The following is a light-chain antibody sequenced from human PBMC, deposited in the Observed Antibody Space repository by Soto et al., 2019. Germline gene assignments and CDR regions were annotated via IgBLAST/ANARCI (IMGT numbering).Light chain of an antibody. V-gene: IGKV3-20*01. CDR1: QSISSNY. CDR3: QQYGDLPWT. J-gene: IGKJ1*01. Sequence: ETVMTQSPGTLSLSPGERATLSCRASQSISSNYLAWYQQNAGQAPRLLIYGASSWATGVPDRFSASGSGTDFTLTINRLEPEDFAVYYCQQYGDLPWTFGQGSKVDIK. CDR2: GAS.